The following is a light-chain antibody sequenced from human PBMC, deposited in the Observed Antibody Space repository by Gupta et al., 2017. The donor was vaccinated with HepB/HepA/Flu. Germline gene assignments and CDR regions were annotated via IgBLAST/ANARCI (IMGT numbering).Light chain of an antibody. Sequence: GTPGQRVTISCSGSSSNIGSNTVNWYQQLPGPAPKLLIYSNNQRPSGVPDRFSGSKSGTSASLAISGLQSEDEADYYCAAWDDSRNGWVFGGGTKLTVL. V-gene: IGLV1-44*01. CDR1: SSNIGSNT. J-gene: IGLJ3*02. CDR3: AAWDDSRNGWV. CDR2: SNN.